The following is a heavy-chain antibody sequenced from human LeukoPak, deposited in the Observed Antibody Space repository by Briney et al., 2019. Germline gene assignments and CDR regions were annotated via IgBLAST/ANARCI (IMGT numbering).Heavy chain of an antibody. Sequence: GESLKISCKGSGYSFTSYWIGWVRQMPGKGLEWMGIIYPGDSDTRYSPSFQGQVTISADKSISTAYLQWSGLKASDTAIYYCARLLDIVVVVAVTDTHFDYWGQGTLVTVSS. D-gene: IGHD2-15*01. CDR1: GYSFTSYW. CDR2: IYPGDSDT. J-gene: IGHJ4*02. V-gene: IGHV5-51*01. CDR3: ARLLDIVVVVAVTDTHFDY.